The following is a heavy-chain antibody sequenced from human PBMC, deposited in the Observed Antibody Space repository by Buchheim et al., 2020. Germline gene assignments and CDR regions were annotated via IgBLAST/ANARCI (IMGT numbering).Heavy chain of an antibody. D-gene: IGHD1-26*01. CDR1: GFTFSSYG. Sequence: QVQLVESGGGVVQPGRSLRLSCAASGFTFSSYGMHSVRQAPGKGLEWVAVIWYDGSNKYYADSVKGRFTISRDNSKNTLYLQMNSLRAEDTAVYYCARDRDLLGSYYFDYWGQGTL. J-gene: IGHJ4*02. CDR2: IWYDGSNK. V-gene: IGHV3-33*01. CDR3: ARDRDLLGSYYFDY.